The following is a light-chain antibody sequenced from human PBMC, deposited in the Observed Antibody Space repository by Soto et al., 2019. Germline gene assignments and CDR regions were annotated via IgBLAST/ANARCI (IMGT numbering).Light chain of an antibody. J-gene: IGLJ1*01. V-gene: IGLV2-14*02. Sequence: QSALTQPASVSGSPGQSITISCTGTSSDVGNSNRVSWYQHHPGTDPKVMIYEGIKRPSGVSIRFSGSKSGNTASLTISGLQAEDEADYYCISFRGTDSPYVFGTGTKLTVL. CDR2: EGI. CDR3: ISFRGTDSPYV. CDR1: SSDVGNSNR.